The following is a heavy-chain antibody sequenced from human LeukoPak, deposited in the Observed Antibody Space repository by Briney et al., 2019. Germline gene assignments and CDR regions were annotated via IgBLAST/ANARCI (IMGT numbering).Heavy chain of an antibody. CDR1: GYIFTSYN. CDR2: INSSGGST. V-gene: IGHV1-46*01. CDR3: ARFAVHRRLTVAGQFGLDY. J-gene: IGHJ4*02. Sequence: ASVKVSRTASGYIFTSYNMYWVRQAPGQGLEWMGIINSSGGSTNYAQKFQGRVTMTRDTSTSTVYMELSSLRSEDTAVYYCARFAVHRRLTVAGQFGLDYWGQGTLVTVSS. D-gene: IGHD6-19*01.